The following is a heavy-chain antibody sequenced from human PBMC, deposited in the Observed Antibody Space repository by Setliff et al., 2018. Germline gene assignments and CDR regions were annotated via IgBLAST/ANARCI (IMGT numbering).Heavy chain of an antibody. CDR1: GYTFTGYF. D-gene: IGHD4-17*01. Sequence: ASVKVSCKASGYTFTGYFIHWVRQAPGQGLEWMGWTNPNSGGTNYAQKFQGGVTMTRDTSISTAYMELSRLRSDDTAVYSCARSRLYGGWFDPWGQGTLVTVSS. CDR2: TNPNSGGT. CDR3: ARSRLYGGWFDP. V-gene: IGHV1-2*02. J-gene: IGHJ5*02.